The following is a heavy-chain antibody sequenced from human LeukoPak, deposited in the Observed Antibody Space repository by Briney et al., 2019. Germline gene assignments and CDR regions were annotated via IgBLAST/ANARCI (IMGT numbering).Heavy chain of an antibody. CDR2: IYHSGST. V-gene: IGHV4-30-2*01. CDR1: GGSISSGGYS. Sequence: SQTLSLTCAVSGGSISSGGYSWSWIRQPPGKGLEWIGYIYHSGSTYYNPSLKSRVTISVDRSKNQFSLKLSSVTDADTAVYYCARDRGGAFDYWGQGTLVTVSS. J-gene: IGHJ4*02. D-gene: IGHD3-10*01. CDR3: ARDRGGAFDY.